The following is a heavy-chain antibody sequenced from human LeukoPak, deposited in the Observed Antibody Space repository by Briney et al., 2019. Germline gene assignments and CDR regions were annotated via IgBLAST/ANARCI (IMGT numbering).Heavy chain of an antibody. Sequence: PSETLSLTCTVSGGSISSGGYYWSWIRQHPGKGLEWIGYIYYSGSTYYNPSLKSRVTISVDTSKNQFSLKLTSVTAADTAVYYCARVALGDYAPTYYFDYWGQGTLVTVSS. CDR3: ARVALGDYAPTYYFDY. J-gene: IGHJ4*02. V-gene: IGHV4-31*03. CDR2: IYYSGST. D-gene: IGHD4-17*01. CDR1: GGSISSGGYY.